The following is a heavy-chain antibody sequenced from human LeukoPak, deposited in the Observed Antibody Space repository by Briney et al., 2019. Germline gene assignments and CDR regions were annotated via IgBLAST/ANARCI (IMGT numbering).Heavy chain of an antibody. CDR3: ARDPGNSGGWHPFLDY. J-gene: IGHJ4*02. V-gene: IGHV1-18*01. D-gene: IGHD6-19*01. CDR1: GYTFNSHG. CDR2: ISAYNGDT. Sequence: ASVKVSCKASGYTFNSHGISWVRQAPGQGLEWTGWISAYNGDTKYPQKFQGRVTMTTDTPTSTAYMELRSLRSDDTAVYYCARDPGNSGGWHPFLDYWGQGTLVTVSS.